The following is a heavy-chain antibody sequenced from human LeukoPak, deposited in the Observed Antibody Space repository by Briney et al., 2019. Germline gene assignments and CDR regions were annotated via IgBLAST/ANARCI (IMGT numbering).Heavy chain of an antibody. CDR1: GGSISSYY. J-gene: IGHJ6*03. CDR3: ARNDFWSGPPPSYYYMDV. D-gene: IGHD3-3*01. V-gene: IGHV4-59*08. Sequence: PSETLSLTCTVSGGSISSYYWSWIRQPPGEGLEWIGYIYYSGSTNYNPSLKSRVTISVDTSKNQFSLKLSSVTAADTAVYYCARNDFWSGPPPSYYYMDVWGKGTTVTVSS. CDR2: IYYSGST.